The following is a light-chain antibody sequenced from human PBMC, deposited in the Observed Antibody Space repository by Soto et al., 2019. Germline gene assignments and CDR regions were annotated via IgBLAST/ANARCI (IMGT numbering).Light chain of an antibody. CDR3: QQYGSSPLT. CDR2: GAS. Sequence: EVGLSQSPGTLPLSPGERATLSCRASQTVRSSYLAWYQQKPGQAPRLLIYGASIRATGIPDRFSGSGSGTDFTLTISRLEPEDFAVYYCQQYGSSPLTFGGGTKVDI. V-gene: IGKV3-20*01. J-gene: IGKJ4*01. CDR1: QTVRSSY.